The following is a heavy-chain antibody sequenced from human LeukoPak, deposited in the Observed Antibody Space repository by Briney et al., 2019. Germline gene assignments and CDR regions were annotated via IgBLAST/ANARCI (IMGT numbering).Heavy chain of an antibody. Sequence: EASVNVSCKASRYTFTSYDIHWVTQATAQGLEWMEWMNPNSGNTGYAQKFQDRVTMTRNTSIRTGYMELSSLRSEDTDVYYCARAIGYCSGGSCHGGYWFDPWGQGTLVAVSS. CDR3: ARAIGYCSGGSCHGGYWFDP. D-gene: IGHD2-15*01. CDR1: RYTFTSYD. J-gene: IGHJ5*02. V-gene: IGHV1-8*01. CDR2: MNPNSGNT.